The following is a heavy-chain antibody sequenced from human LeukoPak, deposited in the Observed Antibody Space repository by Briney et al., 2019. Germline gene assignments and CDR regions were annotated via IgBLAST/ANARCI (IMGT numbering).Heavy chain of an antibody. J-gene: IGHJ4*02. Sequence: SETLSLSCTVSGGSISSYYWSWIRQPAGKGLEWIGRIYTSGSTNYNPSLKSRVTMSVDTSKNQFSLKLSSVTAADTAVYYCASTHYGSGSYRFDYWGQGTLVTVSS. D-gene: IGHD3-10*01. V-gene: IGHV4-4*07. CDR3: ASTHYGSGSYRFDY. CDR1: GGSISSYY. CDR2: IYTSGST.